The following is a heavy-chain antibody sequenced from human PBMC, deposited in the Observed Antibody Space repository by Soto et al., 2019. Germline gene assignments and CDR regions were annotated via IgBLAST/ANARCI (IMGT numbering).Heavy chain of an antibody. J-gene: IGHJ4*02. CDR2: ITGNGDTT. CDR1: GFTFINTG. V-gene: IGHV3-23*01. Sequence: PGGSLRLSCAGSGFTFINTGMSWVRQTPGQGLEWVSAITGNGDTTYYADSVKGRFTISRDNAQNSLFLQMNTLRPEDTAMYYCARVAYWGPGTQVTVSS. CDR3: ARVAY.